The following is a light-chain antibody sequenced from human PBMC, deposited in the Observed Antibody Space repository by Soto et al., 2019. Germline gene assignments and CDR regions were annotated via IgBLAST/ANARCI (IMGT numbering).Light chain of an antibody. CDR1: QSFSTW. J-gene: IGKJ1*01. V-gene: IGKV1-5*03. Sequence: DMQLAQSPSTLSASVGDTVTIACRASQSFSTWLAWYQQKPGRAPKLLIYKASTLESGVPARFSGSGSGTEFTLTISSLQPDDFATYYCQQYNSYSWTFGQGTKVDIK. CDR2: KAS. CDR3: QQYNSYSWT.